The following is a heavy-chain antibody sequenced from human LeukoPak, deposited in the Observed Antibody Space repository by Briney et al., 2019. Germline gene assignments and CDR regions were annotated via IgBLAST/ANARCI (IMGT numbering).Heavy chain of an antibody. CDR2: IYSGGDT. CDR1: GFTFSTYA. V-gene: IGHV3-66*01. J-gene: IGHJ4*02. Sequence: GGSLRLSCAASGFTFSTYAMNWVRQAPGKGLEWVSVIYSGGDTFHADSVKGRFTLSRDNSKNILYLQMNSLRAEDTAVYYCTRDPDGWGQGTLVTVSS. CDR3: TRDPDG.